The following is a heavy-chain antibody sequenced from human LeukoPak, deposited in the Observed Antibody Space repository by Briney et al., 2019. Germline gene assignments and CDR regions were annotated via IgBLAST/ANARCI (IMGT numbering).Heavy chain of an antibody. J-gene: IGHJ4*02. Sequence: ASVKVSCKASGYTFTSYGISWVRQAPGQGLEWMGWISAYNGNTNYAQKLQGRVTMTTDTSTSTAYMELSSLRSEDTAVYYCARGPSGIAAAGTWDYWGQGTLVTVSS. CDR1: GYTFTSYG. D-gene: IGHD6-13*01. CDR2: ISAYNGNT. CDR3: ARGPSGIAAAGTWDY. V-gene: IGHV1-18*04.